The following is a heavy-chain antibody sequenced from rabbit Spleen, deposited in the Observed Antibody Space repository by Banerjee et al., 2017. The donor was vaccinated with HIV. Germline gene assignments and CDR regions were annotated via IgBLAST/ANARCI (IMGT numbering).Heavy chain of an antibody. CDR1: GLDFSSSYW. V-gene: IGHV1S45*01. J-gene: IGHJ4*01. CDR2: IYAGSSGTT. CDR3: ARDLVAVIGWNFSL. Sequence: EESGGGLVQPEGSLTLTCTASGLDFSSSYWICWVRQAPGKGLEWIVCIYAGSSGTTYYASWAKGRFIMSRTSSTKVTLQMTSLTAADTATYFCARDLVAVIGWNFSLWGPGTLVTVS. D-gene: IGHD1-1*01.